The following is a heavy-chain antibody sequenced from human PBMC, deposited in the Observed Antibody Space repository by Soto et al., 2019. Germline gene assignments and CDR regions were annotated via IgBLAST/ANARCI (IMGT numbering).Heavy chain of an antibody. CDR1: GFTVSSNY. CDR3: ARDSLTTVTAFQH. J-gene: IGHJ1*01. Sequence: EVQLVESGGGLVQPGGSLRLSCAASGFTVSSNYMSWVRQAPGKGPEWVSVIYSGGSTYYADSVKGRFTISRDNSKNTLYLQMNSLRAEDTAVYYCARDSLTTVTAFQHWGQGTLVTVSS. V-gene: IGHV3-66*01. D-gene: IGHD4-17*01. CDR2: IYSGGST.